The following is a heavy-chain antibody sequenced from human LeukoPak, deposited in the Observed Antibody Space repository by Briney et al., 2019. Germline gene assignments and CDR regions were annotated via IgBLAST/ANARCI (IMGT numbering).Heavy chain of an antibody. Sequence: SETLSLTCSVSGGSIGSRYHYWGWIRQPPGKGLEWIGSIEYSGSTYYNPPLKSRVIMSVDTSKEQFSLKVTSVTAADTAVYYCARLAHSSGYLAFDYWGQGTLVTVSS. CDR1: GGSIGSRYHY. V-gene: IGHV4-39*01. J-gene: IGHJ4*02. CDR3: ARLAHSSGYLAFDY. CDR2: IEYSGST. D-gene: IGHD6-19*01.